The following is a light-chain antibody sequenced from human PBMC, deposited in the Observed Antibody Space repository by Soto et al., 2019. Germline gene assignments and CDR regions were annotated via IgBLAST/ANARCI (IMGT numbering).Light chain of an antibody. Sequence: QSVLTQSPSASASLGASVKLTCTLSSGHSSYAIAWHQQQPEKGPRYLMKLNSDGSHSKGDGIPDRFSGSSSGAERYLTISSLQSEDEADYYCQTWGTGIRVFSGRTKLTVL. CDR2: LNSDGSH. CDR1: SGHSSYA. J-gene: IGLJ2*01. V-gene: IGLV4-69*01. CDR3: QTWGTGIRV.